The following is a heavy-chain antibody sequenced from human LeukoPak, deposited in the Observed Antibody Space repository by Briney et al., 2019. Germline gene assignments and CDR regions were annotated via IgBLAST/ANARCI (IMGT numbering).Heavy chain of an antibody. V-gene: IGHV3-23*01. D-gene: IGHD3-3*01. CDR2: VSGSGGNT. Sequence: GGSLRLSCAASGFTFSSYAMSWVRQAPGKGLEWVSAVSGSGGNTYYADSVKGRFTISRDNSKNTLYLQMNSLRAEDTAVYYCAKDGGGSLEWLPPMDVWGQGTTVTVSS. J-gene: IGHJ6*02. CDR1: GFTFSSYA. CDR3: AKDGGGSLEWLPPMDV.